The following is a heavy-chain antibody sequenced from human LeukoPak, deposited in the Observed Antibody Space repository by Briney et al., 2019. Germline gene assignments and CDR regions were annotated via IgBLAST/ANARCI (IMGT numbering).Heavy chain of an antibody. V-gene: IGHV3-30*18. Sequence: GRSLRLSCAASGFTFSSYGMHWVRQAPDRGLEWVAVISYDGGNKYYADSVKGRFTISRDNSKNTLYLQMNSLRAEDTAVYYCAKQEYYYDSSGYYYGGLDYWGQGTLVTVSS. D-gene: IGHD3-22*01. J-gene: IGHJ4*02. CDR1: GFTFSSYG. CDR3: AKQEYYYDSSGYYYGGLDY. CDR2: ISYDGGNK.